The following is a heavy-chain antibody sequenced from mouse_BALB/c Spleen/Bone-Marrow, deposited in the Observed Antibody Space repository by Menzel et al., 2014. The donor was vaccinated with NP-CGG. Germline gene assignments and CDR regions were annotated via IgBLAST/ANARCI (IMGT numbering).Heavy chain of an antibody. V-gene: IGHV5-17*02. CDR2: ISSGGSSN. Sequence: EVKLVESGGGLVQSGGSRKLSCAASGFTFSSFGMHWVRQAPEKGLEWVAYISSGGSSNYFADTMKGRLTISRDNPKNTLFLQLTSLRSEDTAIYYCARGGLRDYFAYWGQGTTLTVSS. CDR1: GFTFSSFG. CDR3: ARGGLRDYFAY. J-gene: IGHJ2*01. D-gene: IGHD2-2*01.